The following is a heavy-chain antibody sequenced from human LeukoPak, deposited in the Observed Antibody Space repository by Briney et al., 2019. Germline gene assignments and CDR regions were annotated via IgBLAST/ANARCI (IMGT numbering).Heavy chain of an antibody. J-gene: IGHJ4*02. V-gene: IGHV3-23*01. CDR1: GFIFMNYA. CDR3: AKWGDYDILTGYYDSGF. D-gene: IGHD3-9*01. Sequence: QPGASLRLSCAASGFIFMNYAMSWVRQAPGKGLEWVSAITGSGDTTYYADSVKGRFTISRDNSKNTLYVEMNTLRAEDTAVYYCAKWGDYDILTGYYDSGFWGQGTLVTVSS. CDR2: ITGSGDTT.